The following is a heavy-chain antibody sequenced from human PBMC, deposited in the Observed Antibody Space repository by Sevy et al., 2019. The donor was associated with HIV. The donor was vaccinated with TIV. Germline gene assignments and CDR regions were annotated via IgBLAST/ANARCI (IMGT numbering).Heavy chain of an antibody. CDR3: ARAYSDYYYAMDV. Sequence: SETLSLTCTVSGDSISGYYWSWIRQPPGKGLEWIGYVYYSGGTNYNPSLRSRVTISQDTSKNQITLKLNSVTAADTAVYYCARAYSDYYYAMDVWGQGTTVTVSS. CDR1: GDSISGYY. V-gene: IGHV4-59*01. CDR2: VYYSGGT. J-gene: IGHJ6*02. D-gene: IGHD2-15*01.